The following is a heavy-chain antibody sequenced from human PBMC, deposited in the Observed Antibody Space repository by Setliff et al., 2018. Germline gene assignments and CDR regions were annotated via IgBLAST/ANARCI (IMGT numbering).Heavy chain of an antibody. D-gene: IGHD3-22*01. V-gene: IGHV1-18*01. CDR3: ARINFYVSSGYYYAPDL. Sequence: ASVKVSCKASGYTFTDYGVTWVRQAPGQGLEWVGWISPYSGNTYYAPKFQGRITMTTDTSATTAYMELKNLRSDDTAVYYCARINFYVSSGYYYAPDLWGQGTLVTVSS. CDR2: ISPYSGNT. J-gene: IGHJ5*02. CDR1: GYTFTDYG.